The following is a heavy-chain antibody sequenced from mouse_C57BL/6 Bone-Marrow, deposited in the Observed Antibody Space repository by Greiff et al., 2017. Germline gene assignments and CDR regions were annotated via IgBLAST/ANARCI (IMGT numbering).Heavy chain of an antibody. CDR3: ATGGDYDGGYAMDY. CDR2: ISTYYGDA. D-gene: IGHD2-4*01. J-gene: IGHJ4*01. Sequence: VQLQQSGPELVRPGVSVKISCKGSGYTFTDYAMHWVKQSHAKSLEWIGVISTYYGDASYNQKFKEKATMTVDKSSSTAYMELARLTSEDSAVYYCATGGDYDGGYAMDYWGQGTSVTVSS. V-gene: IGHV1-67*01. CDR1: GYTFTDYA.